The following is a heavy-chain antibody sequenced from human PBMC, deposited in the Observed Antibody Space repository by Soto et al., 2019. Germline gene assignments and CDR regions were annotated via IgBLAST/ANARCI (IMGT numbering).Heavy chain of an antibody. CDR2: IYYTETT. CDR3: ARQRRGGYWFDP. CDR1: GVSVTNGDYY. Sequence: SETLSLTCAVSGVSVTNGDYYWTWMRQSPGKGLEWIGNIYYTETTNYNPSLNSRLSISIDTSRNQFSLQLTSVTAADTAIYYCARQRRGGYWFDPWGQGTLVTV. V-gene: IGHV4-30-4*01. J-gene: IGHJ5*02.